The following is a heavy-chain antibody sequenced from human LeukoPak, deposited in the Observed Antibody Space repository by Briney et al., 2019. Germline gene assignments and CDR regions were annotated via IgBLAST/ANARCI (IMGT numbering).Heavy chain of an antibody. CDR1: GGSISSGGYY. Sequence: SQTLSLTCTVSGGSISSGGYYWSWIRQPPGKGLEWIGYIYHSGSTYYNPSLKSRVTISVDRSKNQFSLKLSSVTAADTAVYYCASSTQSPHGALDIWGQGTMVTVSS. CDR3: ASSTQSPHGALDI. V-gene: IGHV4-30-2*01. J-gene: IGHJ3*02. CDR2: IYHSGST.